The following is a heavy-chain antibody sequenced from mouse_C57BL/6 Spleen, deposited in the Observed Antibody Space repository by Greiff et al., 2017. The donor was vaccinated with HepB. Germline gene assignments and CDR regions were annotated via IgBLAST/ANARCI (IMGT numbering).Heavy chain of an antibody. V-gene: IGHV1-39*01. CDR1: GYSFTDYN. Sequence: EVKVVESGPELVKPGASVKISCKASGYSFTDYNMNWVKQSNGKSLEWIGVINPNYGTTSYNQKFKGKDTLTVDQSSSTAYMQINSLTSEDSAVEYCARYSNYGGYAMDYWGQGTSVTVSS. D-gene: IGHD2-5*01. CDR3: ARYSNYGGYAMDY. CDR2: INPNYGTT. J-gene: IGHJ4*01.